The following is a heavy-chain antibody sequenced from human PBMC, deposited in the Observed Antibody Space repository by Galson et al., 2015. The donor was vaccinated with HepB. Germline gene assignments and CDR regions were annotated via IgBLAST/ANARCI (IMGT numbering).Heavy chain of an antibody. CDR3: AKLLGSSSNFDY. D-gene: IGHD6-6*01. CDR1: GFTFSSYG. V-gene: IGHV3-30*18. Sequence: SLRLSCAASGFTFSSYGMHWVRQAPGKGLEWVAVISYDGSNKYYADSVRGRFTISRDNSKNTLYLQMNSLRAEDTAVYYCAKLLGSSSNFDYWGQGTLVTVSS. CDR2: ISYDGSNK. J-gene: IGHJ4*02.